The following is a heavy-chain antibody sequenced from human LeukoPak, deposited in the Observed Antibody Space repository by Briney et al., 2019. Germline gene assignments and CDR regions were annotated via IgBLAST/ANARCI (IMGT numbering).Heavy chain of an antibody. CDR2: INHSGST. Sequence: SETLSLTCAVYGGSFSGYYWSWIRQPPGEGLEWIGEINHSGSTNYNPSLKSRVTISVDTSKNQFSLKLSSVTAADTAIYYCARDTGYLGSNYGMDVWGQGTTVTVSS. V-gene: IGHV4-34*01. D-gene: IGHD3-22*01. J-gene: IGHJ6*02. CDR1: GGSFSGYY. CDR3: ARDTGYLGSNYGMDV.